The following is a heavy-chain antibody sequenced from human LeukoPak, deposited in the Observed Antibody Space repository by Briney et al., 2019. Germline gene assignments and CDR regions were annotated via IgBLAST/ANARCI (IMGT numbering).Heavy chain of an antibody. Sequence: PGGSLRLSCAASGFTFSSYAMSWVRQAPGKGLEWVSAISGSGGSTYYADSVKGRFTISRDNSKNTLYLQMNSLRAEDTAVYYCAKDRSSNSGSSAYDSSGYGDYWGQGTLVTVSS. D-gene: IGHD3-22*01. V-gene: IGHV3-23*01. CDR1: GFTFSSYA. CDR2: ISGSGGST. J-gene: IGHJ4*02. CDR3: AKDRSSNSGSSAYDSSGYGDY.